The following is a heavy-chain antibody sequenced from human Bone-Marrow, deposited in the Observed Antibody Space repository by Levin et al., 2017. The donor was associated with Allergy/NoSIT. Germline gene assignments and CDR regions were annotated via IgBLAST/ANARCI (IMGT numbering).Heavy chain of an antibody. D-gene: IGHD2-2*02. V-gene: IGHV4-61*02. CDR1: GGSISSGNYY. CDR3: ARVGHVRESSGTSWYSFSDYYMDV. Sequence: SETLSLTCTVSGGSISSGNYYWSWIRQPAGERLEWIGRIYTSGSTNYNPSLKSRVTISLDTSKNQFSLKLTPVTAAHPAVYYCARVGHVRESSGTSWYSFSDYYMDVWGKGTTVTVSS. CDR2: IYTSGST. J-gene: IGHJ6*03.